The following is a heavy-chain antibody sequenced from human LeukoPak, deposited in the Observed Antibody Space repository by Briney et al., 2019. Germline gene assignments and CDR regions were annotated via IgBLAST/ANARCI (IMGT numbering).Heavy chain of an antibody. V-gene: IGHV3-23*01. CDR2: ISGSGGST. CDR1: GFTFSSYA. J-gene: IGHJ4*02. D-gene: IGHD6-19*01. Sequence: GGSLRLSCAASGFTFSSYAMSWVRQAPGKGLEWVSAISGSGGSTYYADSVKGRFTISRDNSKNTLYLQMNSLRAEDTAVYYCAKDKESSGWSTYFDYWGQGTLVTVSS. CDR3: AKDKESSGWSTYFDY.